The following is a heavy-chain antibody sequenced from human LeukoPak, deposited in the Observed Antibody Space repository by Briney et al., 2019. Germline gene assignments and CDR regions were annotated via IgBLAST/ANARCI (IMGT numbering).Heavy chain of an antibody. Sequence: PGGSLRLSCAASGFTFSSYSMNWVRQAPGKGLEWVSGINWNGGSTGYADSVKGRFTISRDNAKNSLYLQMNSLRAEDTALYYCARGGGDYGDYGYYFDYWGQGTLVTVSS. D-gene: IGHD4-17*01. CDR2: INWNGGST. CDR3: ARGGGDYGDYGYYFDY. V-gene: IGHV3-20*04. J-gene: IGHJ4*02. CDR1: GFTFSSYS.